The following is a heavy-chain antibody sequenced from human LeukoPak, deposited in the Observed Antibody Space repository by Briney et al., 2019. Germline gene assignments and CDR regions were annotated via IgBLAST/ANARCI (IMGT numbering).Heavy chain of an antibody. CDR3: ARAAGNWFDP. Sequence: SETLCLTCTVSGRSINSYYWSWIRQPPGKALEWIGYIYYSGSTNYNPSLKSRVTISVDTTKNQFSLKLSSVTAADTAIYYCARAAGNWFDPWGQGILVTVSS. D-gene: IGHD6-13*01. V-gene: IGHV4-59*01. J-gene: IGHJ5*02. CDR1: GRSINSYY. CDR2: IYYSGST.